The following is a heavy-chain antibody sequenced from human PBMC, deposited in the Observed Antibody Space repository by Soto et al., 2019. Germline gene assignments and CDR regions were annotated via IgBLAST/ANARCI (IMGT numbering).Heavy chain of an antibody. CDR3: ARVGCSGGSCYSLHSLNFDY. V-gene: IGHV1-69*02. CDR2: IIPILGIA. Sequence: GASVKVSCKASGGTFSSYTISWVRQAPGQGLEWMGRIIPILGIANYAQKFQGRVTITADKSTSTAYMELSSLRSEDTAVYYCARVGCSGGSCYSLHSLNFDYWGQGTLVTVSS. D-gene: IGHD2-15*01. J-gene: IGHJ4*02. CDR1: GGTFSSYT.